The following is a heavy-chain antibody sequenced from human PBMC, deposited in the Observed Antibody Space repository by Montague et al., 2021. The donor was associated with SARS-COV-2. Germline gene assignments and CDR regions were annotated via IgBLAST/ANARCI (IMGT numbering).Heavy chain of an antibody. CDR2: IKQDGSVK. V-gene: IGHV3-7*01. CDR3: ARDSFWSGYYTDYYGMDV. CDR1: GFTFSSYW. D-gene: IGHD3-3*01. Sequence: SLRLSCAASGFTFSSYWMSWVRQAPGKGLEWVANIKQDGSVKYYVDSVKGRFTISRDNAKNSLYLQMNSLRAEDTAVYYCARDSFWSGYYTDYYGMDVWGQGTTVTVSS. J-gene: IGHJ6*02.